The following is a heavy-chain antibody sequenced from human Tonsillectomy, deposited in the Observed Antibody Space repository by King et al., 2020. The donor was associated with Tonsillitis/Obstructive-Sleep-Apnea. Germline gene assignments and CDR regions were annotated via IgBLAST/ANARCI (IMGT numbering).Heavy chain of an antibody. V-gene: IGHV3-49*04. CDR3: HREVVVVTSYYYYMDV. CDR1: GFTFGDYV. CDR2: IRIKAYGGTT. J-gene: IGHJ6*03. Sequence: VQLVESGGGLVQPGRSLRLSCTASGFTFGDYVMSWVRQAPGKGLEWVGFIRIKAYGGTTEYAASVKGRFTISRDDSKSIAYLQMNSLQTEDTALYYCHREVVVVTSYYYYMDVWSTGTTVTVPS. D-gene: IGHD2-2*01.